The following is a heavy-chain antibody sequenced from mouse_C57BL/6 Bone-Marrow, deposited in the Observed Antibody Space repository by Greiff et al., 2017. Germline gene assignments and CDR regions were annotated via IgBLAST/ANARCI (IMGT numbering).Heavy chain of an antibody. J-gene: IGHJ3*01. D-gene: IGHD3-2*02. CDR1: GFSLTSYG. CDR3: ARNRDSSGSAWFAY. V-gene: IGHV2-2*01. CDR2: IWSGGST. Sequence: QVQLKESGPGLVQPSQRLSITCTVSGFSLTSYGVHWVRQSPGKGLEWLGVIWSGGSTDYNAAFISRLSISKDNSKSQVFFKMNSLQADDTAIYYCARNRDSSGSAWFAYWGQGTLVTVSA.